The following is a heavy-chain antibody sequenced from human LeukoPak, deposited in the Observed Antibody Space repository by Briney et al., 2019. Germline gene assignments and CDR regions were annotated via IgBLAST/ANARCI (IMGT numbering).Heavy chain of an antibody. J-gene: IGHJ4*02. CDR2: IYYSGST. Sequence: SETLSLTCTVSGGSISTSNYYWGWIRQPPGKGLEWIGNIYYSGSTNYNPSLKSRVTISVDTSKNQFSLKLSSVTAADTAVYYCARDRSSGVTDYWGQGTLVTVSS. CDR1: GGSISTSNYY. CDR3: ARDRSSGVTDY. V-gene: IGHV4-39*07. D-gene: IGHD3-10*01.